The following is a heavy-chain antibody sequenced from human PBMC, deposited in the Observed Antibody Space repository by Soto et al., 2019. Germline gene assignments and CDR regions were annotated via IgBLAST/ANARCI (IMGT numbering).Heavy chain of an antibody. Sequence: EVQLLESGGGLVQPGGSLRLSCAASGFTFSSYAMSWVRQAPGKGLEWVSAISGSGGSTYYADTVKGRFTIPRDHSKNTLYLQMNSLRAEDKAVYYCAKETTVTTWFDYWGQGTLVTVSS. CDR3: AKETTVTTWFDY. CDR2: ISGSGGST. D-gene: IGHD4-17*01. J-gene: IGHJ4*02. CDR1: GFTFSSYA. V-gene: IGHV3-23*01.